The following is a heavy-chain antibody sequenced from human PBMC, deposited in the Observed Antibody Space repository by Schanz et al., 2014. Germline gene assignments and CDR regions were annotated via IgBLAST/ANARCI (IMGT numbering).Heavy chain of an antibody. CDR3: ARARYGLDV. CDR2: INPTTGNP. V-gene: IGHV7-4-1*02. Sequence: QLVQSGSEFRKPGASVKVSCKASGYIFSSYAIHWVRQAPGQGLEWMGWINPTTGNPGYAQGFTGRFVFSFDTSVSTAYLPISRLKAEDTAVYYCARARYGLDVGGQGTTVTVSS. CDR1: GYIFSSYA. J-gene: IGHJ6*02.